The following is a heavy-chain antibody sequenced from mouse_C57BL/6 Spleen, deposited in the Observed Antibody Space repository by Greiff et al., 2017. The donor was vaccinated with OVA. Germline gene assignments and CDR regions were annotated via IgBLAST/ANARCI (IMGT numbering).Heavy chain of an antibody. D-gene: IGHD1-1*01. J-gene: IGHJ2*01. CDR1: GFTFTDYY. V-gene: IGHV7-3*01. CDR3: ARFPYYSGSSYIDY. CDR2: IRNKANGYTT. Sequence: EVKLMESGGGLVQPGGSLSLSCAASGFTFTDYYMSWVRQPPGKALEWLGFIRNKANGYTTEYSASVKGRFTISRDNSQSILYLQMNALRAEDSATYYGARFPYYSGSSYIDYWGQGTTLTVSS.